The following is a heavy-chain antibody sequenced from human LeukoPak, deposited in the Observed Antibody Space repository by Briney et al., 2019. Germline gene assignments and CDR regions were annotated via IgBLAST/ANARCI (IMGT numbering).Heavy chain of an antibody. Sequence: VGSLRLSCAASGFIFIGYAMSWVRQAPGKGLEWVSSIRPGGGSTYYADSVKGRFTISRDNSKNTLYLQMNSLRADDTAVYYCARGVGVTTYYSDCWGQGALVTVSS. D-gene: IGHD1-26*01. CDR2: IRPGGGST. J-gene: IGHJ4*02. V-gene: IGHV3-23*01. CDR1: GFIFIGYA. CDR3: ARGVGVTTYYSDC.